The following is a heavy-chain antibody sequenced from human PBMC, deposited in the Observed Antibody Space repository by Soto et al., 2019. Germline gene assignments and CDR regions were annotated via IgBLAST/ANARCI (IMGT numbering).Heavy chain of an antibody. CDR1: GGTFSSYA. D-gene: IGHD2-15*01. V-gene: IGHV1-69*06. CDR3: ARVVVVAATPSPPRYYGMDV. CDR2: IIPIFGTA. J-gene: IGHJ6*02. Sequence: ASVKVSCKASGGTFSSYAISWVRQAPGQGLEWMGGIIPIFGTANYAQKFQGRVAITADKSTSTAYMELSSLRSEDTAVYYCARVVVVAATPSPPRYYGMDVWGQGTTVTVSS.